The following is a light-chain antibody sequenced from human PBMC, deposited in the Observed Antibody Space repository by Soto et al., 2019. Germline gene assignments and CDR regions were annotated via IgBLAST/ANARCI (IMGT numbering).Light chain of an antibody. Sequence: QPVLTQPPSVSGAPGQTVTISCTGGSSNIGAGYDVHWYQQIPGTAPKLLIYANSNRPSGVPDRFSGSKSGTSASLAVTGLQAEDEADYYCQSYDSRLSGYVVFGGGTKLTVL. CDR2: ANS. J-gene: IGLJ2*01. CDR1: SSNIGAGYD. CDR3: QSYDSRLSGYVV. V-gene: IGLV1-40*01.